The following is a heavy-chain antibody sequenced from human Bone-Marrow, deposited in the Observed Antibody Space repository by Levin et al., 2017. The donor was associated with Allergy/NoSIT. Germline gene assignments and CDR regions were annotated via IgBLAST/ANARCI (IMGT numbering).Heavy chain of an antibody. J-gene: IGHJ6*02. CDR3: VRGQYSAAAFYFYGMDV. CDR1: GGSITGYY. D-gene: IGHD1-26*01. Sequence: SETLSLTCAVSGGSITGYYWNWIRQPPGKGLEWIGYIHSSGTTSYSPSLKSRVTLSVDTSENQFSLKLSSVTAADTAVYYCVRGQYSAAAFYFYGMDVWGQGTAVTVSS. CDR2: IHSSGTT. V-gene: IGHV4-4*08.